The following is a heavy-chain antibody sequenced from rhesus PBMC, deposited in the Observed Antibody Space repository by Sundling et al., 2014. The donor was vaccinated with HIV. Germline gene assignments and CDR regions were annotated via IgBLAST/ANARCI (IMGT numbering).Heavy chain of an antibody. J-gene: IGHJ4*01. CDR1: GGSISGGYY. V-gene: IGHV4-160*01. CDR3: ARLPGYNGYKYYFDY. Sequence: QVQLQESGPGLVKPSETLSLTCAVSGGSISGGYYWNWIRQAPGKGLEWIGRIYGGGGSTDYNPSLKSRVTISIDTSKNQFSLNLSSVTAADTAVYYCARLPGYNGYKYYFDYWGQGVLVTVSS. CDR2: IYGGGGST. D-gene: IGHD5-30*01.